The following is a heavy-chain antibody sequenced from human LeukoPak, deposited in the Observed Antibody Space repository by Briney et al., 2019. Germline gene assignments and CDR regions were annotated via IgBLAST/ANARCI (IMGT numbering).Heavy chain of an antibody. J-gene: IGHJ4*02. D-gene: IGHD3-22*01. CDR3: AKPPRRGTMVVVVMGPVGY. CDR2: IIPMFGKA. CDR1: GGTFSTYA. V-gene: IGHV1-69*13. Sequence: SVKVSCKASGGTFSTYATSWVRQAPGQGLEWMGGIIPMFGKANYAQKFQGRVTITADESTSTAYMELSSLRSDDKAVYYCAKPPRRGTMVVVVMGPVGYWGQGTLVTVSS.